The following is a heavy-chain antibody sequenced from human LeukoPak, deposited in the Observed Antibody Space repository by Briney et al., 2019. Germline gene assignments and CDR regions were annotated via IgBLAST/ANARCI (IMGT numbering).Heavy chain of an antibody. J-gene: IGHJ4*02. D-gene: IGHD6-19*01. CDR3: AKSVVVAGADYFDY. V-gene: IGHV3-23*01. CDR1: GFTFGSYV. CDR2: ISASGENT. Sequence: PGGSLRLSCAASGFTFGSYVMGWVRQAPGKGLEWVSVISASGENTYYADSVKGRFTISRDNSKSTLSMQMHSLRAEDTAVYFCAKSVVVAGADYFDYWGQGTLVTVSS.